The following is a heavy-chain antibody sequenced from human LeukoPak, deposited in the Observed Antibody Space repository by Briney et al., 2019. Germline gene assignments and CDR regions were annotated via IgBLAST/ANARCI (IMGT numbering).Heavy chain of an antibody. D-gene: IGHD6-19*01. V-gene: IGHV4-61*02. CDR2: IYTSGST. CDR3: ARETTSSGWDYYYYYMDV. Sequence: SETLSLTCTVSGGSISSGSYYWSWIRQPAGKGLEWIGRIYTSGSTNYNPSLKSRVTISVDRSKNQFSLKLSSVTAADTAVYYCARETTSSGWDYYYYYMDVWGKGTTVTVSS. J-gene: IGHJ6*03. CDR1: GGSISSGSYY.